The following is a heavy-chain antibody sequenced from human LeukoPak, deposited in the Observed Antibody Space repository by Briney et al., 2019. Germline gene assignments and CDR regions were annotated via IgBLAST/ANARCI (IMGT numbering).Heavy chain of an antibody. J-gene: IGHJ4*02. D-gene: IGHD3-22*01. Sequence: PSETLSLTCTVSGGSISSYYWSWIRQPPGKGLERIGYIYYSGSTNYNPSLKSRVTISVDTSKNQFSLKLSSVTAADTAVYYCARFYYDSSGYRYYFDYWGQGTLVTVSS. V-gene: IGHV4-59*01. CDR3: ARFYYDSSGYRYYFDY. CDR1: GGSISSYY. CDR2: IYYSGST.